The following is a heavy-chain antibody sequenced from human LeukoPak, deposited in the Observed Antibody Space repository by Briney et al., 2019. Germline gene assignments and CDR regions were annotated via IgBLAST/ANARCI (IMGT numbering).Heavy chain of an antibody. V-gene: IGHV4-59*01. Sequence: SQTLSLTCTVSGGSISSYYWSWIRQPPGKGLEWIGYIYYSGSTNYNPSLKSRVTISVDTSKNQFSLKLSSVTAADTAVYYCARSPAGFLYYFDYWGQGTLVTVSS. CDR2: IYYSGST. J-gene: IGHJ4*02. CDR1: GGSISSYY. CDR3: ARSPAGFLYYFDY.